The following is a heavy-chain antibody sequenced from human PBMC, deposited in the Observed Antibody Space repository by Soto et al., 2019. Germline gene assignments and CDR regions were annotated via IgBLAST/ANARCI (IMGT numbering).Heavy chain of an antibody. CDR1: GGVFSSFG. CDR3: ARGRGNSAVITTFDY. CDR2: IIPIFGSA. V-gene: IGHV1-69*01. D-gene: IGHD3-16*01. J-gene: IGHJ4*02. Sequence: QVQLVQSGAEVKKPGSSVRVSCKSSGGVFSSFGLNWVRQAPGQGLEWMGGIIPIFGSANYAQKFQGRVTITADDSTSTVYMELSSLRSEDTALYYCARGRGNSAVITTFDYWGQGTLVTVSS.